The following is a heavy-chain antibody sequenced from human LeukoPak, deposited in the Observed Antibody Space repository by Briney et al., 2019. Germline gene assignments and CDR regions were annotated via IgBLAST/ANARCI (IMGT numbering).Heavy chain of an antibody. D-gene: IGHD4-11*01. CDR3: ARAPGSTVTPFDY. J-gene: IGHJ4*02. CDR1: GGTFSSYA. CDR2: IIPIFGTA. Sequence: SVKVSCKASGGTFSSYAISWVRQAPGQGLEWMGGIIPIFGTANYAQKFQGRVTITADESTSTAYMELSSLRSEDTAVYYCARAPGSTVTPFDYWGQGTLVTVSS. V-gene: IGHV1-69*13.